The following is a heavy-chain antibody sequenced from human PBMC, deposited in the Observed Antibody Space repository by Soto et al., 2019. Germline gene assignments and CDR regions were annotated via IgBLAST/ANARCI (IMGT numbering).Heavy chain of an antibody. Sequence: GGSLRLSCAASGFTFSSYWMHSVRQAPGKGLVWVSRINSDGSSTSYADSVKGRFTISRDDAKNTLYLQMNSLRAEDTAVYYCARTPGPYYFDYWGQGTLVTVSS. CDR2: INSDGSST. CDR3: ARTPGPYYFDY. V-gene: IGHV3-74*01. J-gene: IGHJ4*02. CDR1: GFTFSSYW. D-gene: IGHD2-15*01.